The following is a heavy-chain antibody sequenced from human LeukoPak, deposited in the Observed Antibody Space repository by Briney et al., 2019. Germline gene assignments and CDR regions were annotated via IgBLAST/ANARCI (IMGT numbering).Heavy chain of an antibody. V-gene: IGHV3-21*01. CDR1: GFTFSSYS. D-gene: IGHD3-10*01. Sequence: GGSLRLSCAASGFTFSSYSMNWVRQAPGKGLEWVSSISSSSSYIYYADSVKGRFTISRDNAKNSLYLQMNSLRAEDTAVYYCARDKLRFGELEGGYFDYWGQGTLVTVSS. CDR3: ARDKLRFGELEGGYFDY. J-gene: IGHJ4*02. CDR2: ISSSSSYI.